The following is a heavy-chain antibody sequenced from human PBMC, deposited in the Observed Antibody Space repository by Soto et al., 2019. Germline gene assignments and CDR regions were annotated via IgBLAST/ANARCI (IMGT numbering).Heavy chain of an antibody. Sequence: PGESLKISCKSSGYSFTISWITWVRQMPGKGLEWMGIIYPGDSDTRYSPSFQGQVTISADKSISTAYLQWSSLKASDTAMYYCAGSGGTNGILGGSWGQGTLVTVSS. CDR2: IYPGDSDT. CDR1: GYSFTISW. V-gene: IGHV5-51*01. D-gene: IGHD2-8*01. J-gene: IGHJ5*02. CDR3: AGSGGTNGILGGS.